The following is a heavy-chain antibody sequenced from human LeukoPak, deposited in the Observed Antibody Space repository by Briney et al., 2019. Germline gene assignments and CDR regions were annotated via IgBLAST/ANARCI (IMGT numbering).Heavy chain of an antibody. CDR2: ISSSSSYI. J-gene: IGHJ4*02. D-gene: IGHD3-9*01. CDR1: GFTFSSYS. V-gene: IGHV3-21*01. Sequence: GGSLRLSCAASGFTFSSYSMNWVRQAPGKGVEWVSSISSSSSYIYYADSVKGRFTISRDNAKTSLYLQMNSLRAEDTAVYYCATDWLPPQPSDYWGQGTLVTVSS. CDR3: ATDWLPPQPSDY.